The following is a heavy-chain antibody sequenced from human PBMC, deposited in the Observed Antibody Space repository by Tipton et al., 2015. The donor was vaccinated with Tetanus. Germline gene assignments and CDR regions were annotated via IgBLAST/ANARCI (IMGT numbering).Heavy chain of an antibody. J-gene: IGHJ4*02. Sequence: TLSLTCTVSGGSIRSYYWSWIRQPAGKGLEWIGRIYTSGSTNYNPSLKSRVTMSVDTSKNQFSLKLSSVTAADTAVYYCARGVDMIEYYFDYWGQGTLVTVPS. CDR1: GGSIRSYY. D-gene: IGHD3-22*01. CDR3: ARGVDMIEYYFDY. CDR2: IYTSGST. V-gene: IGHV4-4*07.